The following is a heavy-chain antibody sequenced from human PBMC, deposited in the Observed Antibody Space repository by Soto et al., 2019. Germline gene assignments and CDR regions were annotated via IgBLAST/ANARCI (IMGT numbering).Heavy chain of an antibody. CDR1: GFTFSDYS. V-gene: IGHV3-21*01. CDR2: IDLSSTYI. D-gene: IGHD1-1*01. J-gene: IGHJ4*02. Sequence: GGSLRLSCATSGFTFSDYSMNWVRQAPGKGLEWVSSIDLSSTYIYYADSVKGRFIISRDYAKNSLSLQVTSLRAEDTAVYYCVRGNAYNSFDYWGQGTLVTVSS. CDR3: VRGNAYNSFDY.